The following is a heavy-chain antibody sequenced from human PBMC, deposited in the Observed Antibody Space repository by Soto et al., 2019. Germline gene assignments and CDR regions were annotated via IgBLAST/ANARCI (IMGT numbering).Heavy chain of an antibody. CDR2: IYHSGST. Sequence: QLQLQESGSGLVKPSQTLSLTCAVSGGSISSGGYSWSWIRQPPGKGLEWIGYIYHSGSTYYNPSLKSRVTISVDRSKNQLSLKLSSVTAADTAVYYCARGYSSGWYSENAFDIWGQGTMVTVSS. CDR1: GGSISSGGYS. D-gene: IGHD6-19*01. CDR3: ARGYSSGWYSENAFDI. V-gene: IGHV4-30-2*01. J-gene: IGHJ3*02.